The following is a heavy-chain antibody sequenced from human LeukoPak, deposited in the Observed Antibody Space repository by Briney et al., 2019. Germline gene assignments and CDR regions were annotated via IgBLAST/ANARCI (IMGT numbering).Heavy chain of an antibody. Sequence: GGSLRLSCAASGFTFSSYWMHWVRQAPGKGLVGVSRINSDGSSTSYADSVKGRFNISRDNAKNTLYLQMNSLRAEDTAVYYCARDPLNCSGGSCYSFLFDYWGQGTLVTVSS. J-gene: IGHJ4*02. CDR2: INSDGSST. V-gene: IGHV3-74*01. CDR1: GFTFSSYW. CDR3: ARDPLNCSGGSCYSFLFDY. D-gene: IGHD2-15*01.